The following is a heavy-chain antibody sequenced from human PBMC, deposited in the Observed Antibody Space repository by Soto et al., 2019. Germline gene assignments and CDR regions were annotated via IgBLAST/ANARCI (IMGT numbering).Heavy chain of an antibody. Sequence: ASGKVSCKASGYTFTSYGISWVRQAPGQGLEWMGWISAYNGNTNYAQKLQGRVTMTTDTSTSTAYMELRSLRSDDTAVYYCAREWIQIWSPGAKWFDPWGQGTLVTVSS. J-gene: IGHJ5*02. CDR1: GYTFTSYG. D-gene: IGHD5-18*01. V-gene: IGHV1-18*01. CDR3: AREWIQIWSPGAKWFDP. CDR2: ISAYNGNT.